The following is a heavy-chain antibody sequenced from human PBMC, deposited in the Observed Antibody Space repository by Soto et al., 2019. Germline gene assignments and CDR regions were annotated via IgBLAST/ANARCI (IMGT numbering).Heavy chain of an antibody. CDR2: ISAYNGNT. CDR1: GYTFTSYG. V-gene: IGHV1-18*01. CDR3: ARRYNWNDPSGAFDI. D-gene: IGHD1-1*01. J-gene: IGHJ3*02. Sequence: GASVKVSCKASGYTFTSYGISRVRQAPGQGLEWMGWISAYNGNTNYAQKLQGRVTMTTDTSTSTAYMGLRSLRSDDTAVYYCARRYNWNDPSGAFDIWGQGTMVTVSS.